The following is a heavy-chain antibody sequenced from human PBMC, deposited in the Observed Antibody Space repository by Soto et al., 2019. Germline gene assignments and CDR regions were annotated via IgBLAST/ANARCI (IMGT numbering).Heavy chain of an antibody. CDR1: GFTFGNYG. CDR3: AKGGGSARDSDY. CDR2: TSYDGNNQ. Sequence: PGGSLRLSCTGSGFTFGNYGMHWVRQAPGKGLEWVASTSYDGNNQYYADSLKGRFTISRDNSKKMVYLQMTSLGPEDTAVYYCAKGGGSARDSDYWGQGALVTVSS. J-gene: IGHJ4*02. V-gene: IGHV3-30*18. D-gene: IGHD1-26*01.